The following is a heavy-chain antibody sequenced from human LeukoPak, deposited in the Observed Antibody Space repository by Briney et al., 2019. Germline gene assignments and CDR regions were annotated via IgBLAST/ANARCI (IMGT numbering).Heavy chain of an antibody. Sequence: PSETLSLTCTVSGASNSDYYWSWIRQPPGKGLEWIGSIYYSGTTDYNRSLESRVTMSVDTSQTQLSLRLTSVNAADTAGYYCARLIYDTSHYYFLDSWGQGTLVTVSS. J-gene: IGHJ4*02. CDR3: ARLIYDTSHYYFLDS. D-gene: IGHD3-22*01. CDR2: IYYSGTT. V-gene: IGHV4-59*01. CDR1: GASNSDYY.